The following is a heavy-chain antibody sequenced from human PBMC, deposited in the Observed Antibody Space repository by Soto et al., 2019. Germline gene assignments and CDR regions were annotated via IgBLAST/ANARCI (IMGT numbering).Heavy chain of an antibody. Sequence: QVQLQESGPGLVKPSQTLSLTCTVSGGSISSGDYYCSWIRQPPGKGLEWIGYIYYSGSTYYNPSLKSRVTISVDTSKNQFSLKLSSVTAADTAVYYCARGLSEIVVVPAALTNYYYGMDVWGQGTTVTVSS. V-gene: IGHV4-30-4*01. D-gene: IGHD2-2*01. J-gene: IGHJ6*02. CDR2: IYYSGST. CDR1: GGSISSGDYY. CDR3: ARGLSEIVVVPAALTNYYYGMDV.